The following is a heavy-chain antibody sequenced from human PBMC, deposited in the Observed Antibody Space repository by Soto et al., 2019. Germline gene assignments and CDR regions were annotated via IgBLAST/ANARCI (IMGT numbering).Heavy chain of an antibody. Sequence: EVQLLESGGGLVQPGGCLRLSCAASGYTFRNYAMSWVRQAPGKGLEWVSSISGGGVMTYYADSVKGRFTVSRDNSKNTLFLQMHSLRAEDTAVYYCAKDKSPTGYSDNWYVGDCWGQGTLVTVSS. J-gene: IGHJ4*02. D-gene: IGHD6-13*01. CDR3: AKDKSPTGYSDNWYVGDC. CDR2: ISGGGVMT. CDR1: GYTFRNYA. V-gene: IGHV3-23*01.